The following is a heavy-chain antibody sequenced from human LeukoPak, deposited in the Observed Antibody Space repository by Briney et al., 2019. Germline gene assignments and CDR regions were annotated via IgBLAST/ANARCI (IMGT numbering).Heavy chain of an antibody. J-gene: IGHJ4*02. V-gene: IGHV1-2*02. CDR2: INPNSGGT. D-gene: IGHD2-15*01. CDR1: GYTFTGYY. Sequence: ASVKVSCKARGYTFTGYYMLWVRQAPGQGSEGMGWINPNSGGTNYAQKFQGRVTMTRDTSISTAYMELSRLRSDDTAVYYCARDYAQADCSGGSCYYFDYWGQGTLVTVSS. CDR3: ARDYAQADCSGGSCYYFDY.